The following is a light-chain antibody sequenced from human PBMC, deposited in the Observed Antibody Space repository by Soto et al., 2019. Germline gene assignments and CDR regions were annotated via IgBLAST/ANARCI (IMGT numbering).Light chain of an antibody. CDR3: QQYVGWT. Sequence: EIVLTQSPGTLSLSPGERATLSCRASHSVGSSHLAWYQQKPGQAPRLLIYGASSRATGVPDRFSGSGSGTDFTLTISRLEPEDSAVYYCQQYVGWTFGQGNKVEIK. J-gene: IGKJ1*01. CDR2: GAS. CDR1: HSVGSSH. V-gene: IGKV3-20*01.